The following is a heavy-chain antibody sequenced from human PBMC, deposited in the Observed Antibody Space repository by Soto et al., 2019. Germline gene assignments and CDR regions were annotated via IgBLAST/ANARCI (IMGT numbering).Heavy chain of an antibody. D-gene: IGHD3-10*01. CDR2: ISSSGGST. CDR1: GFTFSSYT. V-gene: IGHV3-23*01. CDR3: AKGGGDY. Sequence: EVQLLESGGGLVQPGGSLRLSCAASGFTFSSYTMSWVRQGPGKGLEWVSGISSSGGSTVYADSVKGRFTISRDNFKTTLYLQMNSLRAEDTAGYYCAKGGGDYWGQGTPVTVSS. J-gene: IGHJ4*02.